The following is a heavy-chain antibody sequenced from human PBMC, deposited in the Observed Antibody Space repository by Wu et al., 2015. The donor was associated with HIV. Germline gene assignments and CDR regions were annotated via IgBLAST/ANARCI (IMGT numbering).Heavy chain of an antibody. D-gene: IGHD5-24*01. Sequence: QVHLVQSGAEVQKSGASVKVSCKTSGYTFTDYYIHWVRQAPGQGLQWMGWINPHTGDTNYAETFKGRVTMTRDTSISTVYMVMTSLRFNDTAIYYCARDRRRARDGYPSSFDYWGQGTLVTVSS. CDR3: ARDRRRARDGYPSSFDY. CDR2: INPHTGDT. V-gene: IGHV1-2*02. J-gene: IGHJ4*02. CDR1: GYTFTDYY.